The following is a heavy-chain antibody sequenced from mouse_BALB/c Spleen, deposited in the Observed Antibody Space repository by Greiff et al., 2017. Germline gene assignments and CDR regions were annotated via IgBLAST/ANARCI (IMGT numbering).Heavy chain of an antibody. J-gene: IGHJ2*01. CDR3: ARGLAYFDY. D-gene: IGHD1-1*01. Sequence: GQLVESGGDLVKPGGSLKLSCAASGFTFSSYGMSWVRQTPDKRLEWVATISSGGSYTYYPDSVKGRFTISRDNAKNTLYLQMSSLKSEDTAMYYCARGLAYFDYWGQGTTLTVSS. V-gene: IGHV5-6*02. CDR1: GFTFSSYG. CDR2: ISSGGSYT.